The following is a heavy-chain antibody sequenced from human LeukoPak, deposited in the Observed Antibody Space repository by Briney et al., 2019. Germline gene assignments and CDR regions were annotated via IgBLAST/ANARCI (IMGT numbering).Heavy chain of an antibody. CDR1: GFTFSKYW. CDR2: INQDGSET. CDR3: GRDSESRTEAGPRFDY. D-gene: IGHD6-19*01. J-gene: IGHJ4*02. V-gene: IGHV3-7*01. Sequence: GGSLRLSCAASGFTFSKYWMSWVRQAPGKGLEWVANINQDGSETYYVDSVEGRFTISRDNAKNSLYLQMNSLRAEDTAVYYCGRDSESRTEAGPRFDYWGQGTLVTVSS.